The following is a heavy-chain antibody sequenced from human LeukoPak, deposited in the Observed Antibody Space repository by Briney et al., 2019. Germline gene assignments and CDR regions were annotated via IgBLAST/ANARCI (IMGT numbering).Heavy chain of an antibody. V-gene: IGHV1-2*06. CDR3: ARQMVRGAVYNWFDP. Sequence: GASVKVSCKTSGYTFTDSYIHWVRQAPGQGLEWMGRINPNSGDPNYPQKLQGRVTMTTDTSTSAAYMELRSLRSDDTAVYYCARQMVRGAVYNWFDPWGQGTLVTVSS. CDR2: INPNSGDP. J-gene: IGHJ5*02. CDR1: GYTFTDSY. D-gene: IGHD3-10*01.